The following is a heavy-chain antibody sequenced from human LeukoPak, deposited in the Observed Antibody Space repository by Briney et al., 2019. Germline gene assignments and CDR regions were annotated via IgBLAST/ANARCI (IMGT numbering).Heavy chain of an antibody. J-gene: IGHJ4*02. V-gene: IGHV4-34*01. CDR1: GGSFSGYY. D-gene: IGHD6-13*01. CDR3: ARLAAVGTYY. Sequence: SETLSLTCAVYGGSFSGYYWSWIRQPPGKGLEWIGSIYYSGSTYYNPSLKSRVTISVDTSKNQFSLNLSSVTAADTAVYYCARLAAVGTYYWGQGTLVTVSS. CDR2: IYYSGST.